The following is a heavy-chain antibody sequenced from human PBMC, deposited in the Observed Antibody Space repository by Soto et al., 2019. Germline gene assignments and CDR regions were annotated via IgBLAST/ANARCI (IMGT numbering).Heavy chain of an antibody. CDR3: GGGPEYGGSWGSPQQNNCSDP. CDR1: GGSVSSGSYY. D-gene: IGHD3-16*01. V-gene: IGHV4-61*01. CDR2: IYYSGST. J-gene: IGHJ5*02. Sequence: SETLSLTCTVSGGSVSSGSYYWSWIRQPPGKGLEWIGYIYYSGSTNYNPSLKSRVTISVDTSKNQFSLKLSSVTAADTAVYYGGGGPEYGGSWGSPQQNNCSDPWARGTRDPVS.